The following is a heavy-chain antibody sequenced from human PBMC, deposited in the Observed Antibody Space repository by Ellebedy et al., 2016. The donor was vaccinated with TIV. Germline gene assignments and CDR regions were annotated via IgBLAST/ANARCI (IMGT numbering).Heavy chain of an antibody. Sequence: PGGSLRLSCAASGFTFSCCAMSWVRQAPGKGLEWLANIKQDGSDKNYMDSVKGRFSISRDNSKNSLYLQMDSLTAEYTALYYCVRGSRYCTSNTYSDNWGQGTLVTVSS. CDR1: GFTFSCCA. D-gene: IGHD2-2*01. J-gene: IGHJ4*02. V-gene: IGHV3-7*03. CDR2: IKQDGSDK. CDR3: VRGSRYCTSNTYSDN.